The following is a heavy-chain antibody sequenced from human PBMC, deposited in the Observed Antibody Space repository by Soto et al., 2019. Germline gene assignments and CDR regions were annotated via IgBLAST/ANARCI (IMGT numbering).Heavy chain of an antibody. J-gene: IGHJ4*02. CDR1: GDSIGTGGYY. CDR3: ATNHDDISGRTPLLFDS. D-gene: IGHD3-22*01. Sequence: QVQLQESGPGLVKPSQTLSLTCTVSGDSIGTGGYYWAWIRQHPGKGPEWIGYIHYSGNTYYNPSLKSRLTISLDTSKNLFYLPLSSVTAADTAVYYCATNHDDISGRTPLLFDSWGQGTLVTVSS. CDR2: IHYSGNT. V-gene: IGHV4-31*03.